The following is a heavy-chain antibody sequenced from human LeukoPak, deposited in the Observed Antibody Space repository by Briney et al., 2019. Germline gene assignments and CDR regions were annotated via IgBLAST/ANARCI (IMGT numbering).Heavy chain of an antibody. D-gene: IGHD3-9*01. CDR2: ISSSSSYI. Sequence: GGSLRLSCAASGFTFSSYSMNWVRQAPGKGLEWVSSISSSSSYIYYADSMKGRFTISRDNAKNSLYLQMNSLRAEDTAVYYCARDGFTTYYDILTGYYHWFDPWGQGTLVTVSS. J-gene: IGHJ5*02. V-gene: IGHV3-21*01. CDR1: GFTFSSYS. CDR3: ARDGFTTYYDILTGYYHWFDP.